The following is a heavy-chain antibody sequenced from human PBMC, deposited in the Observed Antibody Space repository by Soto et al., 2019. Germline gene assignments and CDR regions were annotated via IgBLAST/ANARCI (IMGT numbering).Heavy chain of an antibody. CDR3: GMDV. CDR2: INPSGDTT. J-gene: IGHJ6*02. CDR1: GYTFSIYY. Sequence: ASVKVSCKASGYTFSIYYMHWVRQAPGQGLEWMGIINPSGDTTTYAQKFQGRVTMTRDTSTSTVSMDLSSLRSDDTAMYYYGMDVWGQGTTVTVSS. V-gene: IGHV1-46*01.